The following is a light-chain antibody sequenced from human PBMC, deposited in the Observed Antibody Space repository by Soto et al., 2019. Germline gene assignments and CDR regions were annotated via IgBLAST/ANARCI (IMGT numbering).Light chain of an antibody. CDR1: DSNIGAGYD. Sequence: QSVLTQPPSASGTPGQRVSISCSGSDSNIGAGYDVHWYQQLPGTAPKLLIYGISNRPSGVPDRFSGSKSGTSASLAITGLQAEDEADYYCQSYDSSLRGVVFGGGTKVTVL. CDR2: GIS. CDR3: QSYDSSLRGVV. V-gene: IGLV1-40*01. J-gene: IGLJ2*01.